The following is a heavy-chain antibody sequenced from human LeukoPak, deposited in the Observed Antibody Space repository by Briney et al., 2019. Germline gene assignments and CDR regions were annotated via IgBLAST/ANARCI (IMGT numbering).Heavy chain of an antibody. Sequence: ASVKVSCKASGYTFTGNYIHWVRQAPGQGLEWMRWINPDSGVTRFAQKFQGRVTMTRDTSITTAFMELSRLRSDDTAMYYCAREIMGATLDAFDIWGQGTMVTVSS. V-gene: IGHV1-2*02. CDR1: GYTFTGNY. J-gene: IGHJ3*02. CDR2: INPDSGVT. D-gene: IGHD1-26*01. CDR3: AREIMGATLDAFDI.